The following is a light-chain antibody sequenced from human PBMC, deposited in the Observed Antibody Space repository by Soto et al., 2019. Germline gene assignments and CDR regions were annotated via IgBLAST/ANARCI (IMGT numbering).Light chain of an antibody. CDR2: EVS. CDR1: ISDVGGYNY. CDR3: SSYTSSRTDV. J-gene: IGLJ1*01. Sequence: QSALTQPSSVSGSPGQSITISCTGTISDVGGYNYVSWYQQHPGKAPKLMIYEVSNRPSGVSNRFSGSKSGNTASLTISGLQAEDEADYYCSSYTSSRTDVFGTGTKVTVL. V-gene: IGLV2-14*01.